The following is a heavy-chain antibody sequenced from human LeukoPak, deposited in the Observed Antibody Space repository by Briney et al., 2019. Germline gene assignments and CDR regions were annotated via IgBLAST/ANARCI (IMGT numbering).Heavy chain of an antibody. D-gene: IGHD3-22*01. CDR1: GGSISSYY. CDR3: VRGVDSGYPDY. Sequence: SETLSLTCTVSGGSISSYYWSWIRQPPGKGLEWIGYIYYSGSTNYNPSLKSRVTISVDTSKNQFSLKLSSVTAADTAVYYCVRGVDSGYPDYWGQGTLVTVSS. J-gene: IGHJ4*02. V-gene: IGHV4-59*01. CDR2: IYYSGST.